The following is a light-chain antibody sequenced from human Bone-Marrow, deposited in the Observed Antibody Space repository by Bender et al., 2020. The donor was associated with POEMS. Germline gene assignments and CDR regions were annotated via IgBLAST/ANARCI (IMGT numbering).Light chain of an antibody. CDR1: SSDVGGYNY. V-gene: IGLV2-11*01. J-gene: IGLJ1*01. CDR2: DVS. CDR3: SSFTSSTTYV. Sequence: QSALTQPRSVSGSPGQSVTISCTGTSSDVGGYNYVSWYQQHPGKAPKLMIYDVSKRPSGVPDRFSGSKSGNTASLTISGLQAEDDADYYCSSFTSSTTYVFGTGTKVTVL.